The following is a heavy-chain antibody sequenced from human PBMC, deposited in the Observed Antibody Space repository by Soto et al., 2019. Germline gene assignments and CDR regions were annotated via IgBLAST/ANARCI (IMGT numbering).Heavy chain of an antibody. CDR1: GYTFTSYA. J-gene: IGHJ4*02. CDR3: ARGASPLIGY. Sequence: QVQLVQSGAEVKKPGASVKVSCKASGYTFTSYAMHWVRQAPGQRLEWMGWINAGNGNTKYSQKFKGRVTITRDTSSSTAYREVSSLRSEDTAVYYCARGASPLIGYWGQGTLVTVSS. V-gene: IGHV1-3*01. CDR2: INAGNGNT.